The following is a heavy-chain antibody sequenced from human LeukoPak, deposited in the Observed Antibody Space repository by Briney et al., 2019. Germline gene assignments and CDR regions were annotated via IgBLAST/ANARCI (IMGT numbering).Heavy chain of an antibody. CDR1: RVSISSSY. J-gene: IGHJ5*02. Sequence: PPETLCLTCTVSRVSISSSYWSWIRQRLGKGLEWSGYISYSGNTNYNPSLNSRVTISEETSKNQFTLKMSSVTAADTAVYYCARLGLGRQSWFDTWGQGTLVTVSS. CDR2: ISYSGNT. CDR3: ARLGLGRQSWFDT. D-gene: IGHD3-10*01. V-gene: IGHV4-59*08.